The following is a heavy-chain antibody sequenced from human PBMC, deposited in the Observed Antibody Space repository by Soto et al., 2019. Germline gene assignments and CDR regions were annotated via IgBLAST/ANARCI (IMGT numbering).Heavy chain of an antibody. V-gene: IGHV4-31*03. CDR2: IYYSGST. Sequence: QVQLQESGPGLVKPSQTLSLTCTVSGGSISSGGYYWSWIRQHPGKGLEWIGYIYYSGSTYYNPFRKSRVTVSGDPSKNQFSLELRSVTAADTAVYYCARGIAAAAADYYYYGMDVWGQGTTVTVSS. CDR3: ARGIAAAAADYYYYGMDV. D-gene: IGHD6-13*01. J-gene: IGHJ6*02. CDR1: GGSISSGGYY.